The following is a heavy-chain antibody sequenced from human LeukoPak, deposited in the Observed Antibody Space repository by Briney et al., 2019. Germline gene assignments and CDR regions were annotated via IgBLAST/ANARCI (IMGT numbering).Heavy chain of an antibody. J-gene: IGHJ4*02. CDR1: GYTFTSYD. D-gene: IGHD5-18*01. Sequence: ASVKVSCKASGYTFTSYDISWVRQAPGQGLEWMGWISAYNGNTNYAQKLQGRVTMTTDTSTSTAYMELRSLRSDDTAVYYCARDYRYSYGWYFDYWGQGTLVTVSS. V-gene: IGHV1-18*01. CDR2: ISAYNGNT. CDR3: ARDYRYSYGWYFDY.